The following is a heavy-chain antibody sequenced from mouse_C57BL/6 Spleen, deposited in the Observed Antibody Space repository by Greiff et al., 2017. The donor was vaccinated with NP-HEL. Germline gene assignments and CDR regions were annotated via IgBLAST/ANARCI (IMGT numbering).Heavy chain of an antibody. CDR2: IYPGSGST. V-gene: IGHV1-55*01. D-gene: IGHD6-1*01. Sequence: VQLQQSGAELVKPGASVKMSCKASGYTFTGYWITWVKQRPGQGLEWIGDIYPGSGSTNYNEKFKGKATLTADKSSSTAYMQLSSLTSEDSAVEYCAIKLAGTADWGQGTQVTVSA. CDR1: GYTFTGYW. J-gene: IGHJ3*01. CDR3: AIKLAGTAD.